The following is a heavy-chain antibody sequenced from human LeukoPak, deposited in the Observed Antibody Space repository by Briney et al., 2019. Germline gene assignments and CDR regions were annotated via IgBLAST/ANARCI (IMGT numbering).Heavy chain of an antibody. J-gene: IGHJ3*02. V-gene: IGHV3-53*04. CDR3: ARVSSSWYRDAFDI. Sequence: GGSLRLSCAASGFTVSSNYMSWVRQVPGKGLEWVSVIYSGGSTYYADSVKGRFTISRHNSKNTLYLQMNSLRAEDTAVYYCARVSSSWYRDAFDIWGQGTMVTVSS. CDR1: GFTVSSNY. CDR2: IYSGGST. D-gene: IGHD6-13*01.